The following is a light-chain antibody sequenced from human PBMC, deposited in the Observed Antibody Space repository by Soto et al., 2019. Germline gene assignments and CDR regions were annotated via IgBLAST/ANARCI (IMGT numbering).Light chain of an antibody. Sequence: QSALTQPASVSGSPGQSITISCTGTRSDIGAYNYVSWFQQNPGKAPKCMIYDVYSRPSGVSHRFSGSKSANTVSLTISGLQAEDEAVYYCTSYTTTNTLALGGGTKLTVL. V-gene: IGLV2-14*01. J-gene: IGLJ2*01. CDR3: TSYTTTNTLA. CDR2: DVY. CDR1: RSDIGAYNY.